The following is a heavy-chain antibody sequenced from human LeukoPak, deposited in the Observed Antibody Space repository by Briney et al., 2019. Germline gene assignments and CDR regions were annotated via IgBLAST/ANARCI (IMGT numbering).Heavy chain of an antibody. V-gene: IGHV6-1*01. J-gene: IGHJ4*02. Sequence: SQTLSLTCAISGDSFSSNTVTWNWIRQSPSRGLEWLGRTYYRSKWSNDYAVSVKSRIIINPDTSKNQFSLQLDSVTPEDTAVYYCVRVTGGVFDYWGPGTLVTVSS. D-gene: IGHD2-8*02. CDR1: GDSFSSNTVT. CDR2: TYYRSKWSN. CDR3: VRVTGGVFDY.